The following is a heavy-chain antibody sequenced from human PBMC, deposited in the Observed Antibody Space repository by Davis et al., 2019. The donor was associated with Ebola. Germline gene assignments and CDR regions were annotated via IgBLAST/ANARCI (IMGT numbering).Heavy chain of an antibody. CDR1: GGSISSSSYY. J-gene: IGHJ6*04. CDR3: ARQYYYYGMDV. CDR2: IYYSGST. Sequence: SETLSLTCTVSGGSISSSSYYWGWIRQPPRKGLEWIGSIYYSGSTYYNPSLKSRVTISVDTSKNQFSLKLSSVTAADTAVYYCARQYYYYGMDVWGKGTTVTVSS. V-gene: IGHV4-39*01.